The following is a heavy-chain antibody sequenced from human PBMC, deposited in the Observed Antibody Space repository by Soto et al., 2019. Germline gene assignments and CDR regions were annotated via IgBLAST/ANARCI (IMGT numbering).Heavy chain of an antibody. CDR1: GGSISGYS. CDR2: IYKSGST. CDR3: ERDIRGYSRAFDY. J-gene: IGHJ4*02. D-gene: IGHD5-18*01. V-gene: IGHV4-59*01. Sequence: SETLSLTCTVSGGSISGYSWTWIRQPPGKGLEWIGYIYKSGSTNYNPSLKSRVTMSLDTSKSQLSLKLTSVTAADTAVYYCERDIRGYSRAFDYWGQGTLVTVSS.